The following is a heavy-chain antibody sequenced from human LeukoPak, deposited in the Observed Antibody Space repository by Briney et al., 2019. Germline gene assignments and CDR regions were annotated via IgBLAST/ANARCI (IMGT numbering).Heavy chain of an antibody. J-gene: IGHJ4*02. CDR2: IYHSGST. V-gene: IGHV4-30-2*01. Sequence: SETPSLTCTVSGASISTFSWSWIRQPPGKGLEWIGYIYHSGSTYYNPSLKSRVTISVDRSKNQFSLKLSSVTAADTAVYYCARDGSQGGFDYWGQGTLVTVSS. CDR1: GASISTFS. CDR3: ARDGSQGGFDY. D-gene: IGHD1-14*01.